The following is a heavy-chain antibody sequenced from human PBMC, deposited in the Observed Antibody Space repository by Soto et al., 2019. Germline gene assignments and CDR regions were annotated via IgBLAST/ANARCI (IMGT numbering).Heavy chain of an antibody. J-gene: IGHJ4*02. D-gene: IGHD3-16*01. CDR1: GFSLSTSGVG. CDR3: AHRPALLGSLGHFDY. Sequence: QITLKESGPTLVKPTQTLTLTCTFSGFSLSTSGVGVGWIRQPPGKALEWLALIYWDDDKRYSPSLESRLTIIHHTSQNQVDLNMTTMDPVDPAIYYSAHRPALLGSLGHFDYWGQGTLVTVSS. CDR2: IYWDDDK. V-gene: IGHV2-5*02.